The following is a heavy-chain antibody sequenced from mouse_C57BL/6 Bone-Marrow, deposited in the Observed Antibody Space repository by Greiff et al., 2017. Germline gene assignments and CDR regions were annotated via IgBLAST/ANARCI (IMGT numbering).Heavy chain of an antibody. CDR2: IDPENGDT. Sequence: EVKLQESGAELVRPGASVKLSCTASGFNIKDDYMHWVKQRPEQGLEWIGWIDPENGDTEYASKFQGKATITADTSSNTAYLQLSSLTSEDTAVYYCTGTTVGDYWGQGTTLTVSS. V-gene: IGHV14-4*01. D-gene: IGHD1-1*01. J-gene: IGHJ2*01. CDR3: TGTTVGDY. CDR1: GFNIKDDY.